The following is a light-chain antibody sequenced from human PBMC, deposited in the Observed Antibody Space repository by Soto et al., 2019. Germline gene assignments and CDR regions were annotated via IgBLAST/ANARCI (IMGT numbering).Light chain of an antibody. V-gene: IGLV1-44*01. CDR1: SSNIGSNT. CDR3: AARDDSLNGVV. J-gene: IGLJ2*01. Sequence: QSVLTQPPSASGTPGQRVTISCSGSSSNIGSNTVNWYQQLPGTAPKLLIYSNNQRSSGVPDRFSGSKSGTSASLAISGLQSEDEADYYCAARDDSLNGVVFGGGTKLTVL. CDR2: SNN.